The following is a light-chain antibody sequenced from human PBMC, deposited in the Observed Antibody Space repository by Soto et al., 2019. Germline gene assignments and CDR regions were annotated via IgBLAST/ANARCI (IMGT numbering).Light chain of an antibody. J-gene: IGLJ1*01. CDR1: SSDVGAYYY. Sequence: QSVLTQPASVSGSTGQSITISCTGTSSDVGAYYYVSWYQLHPGKAPELMIFEVSNRPPGVSNRFSGSKSGNTASLTISGPQAEDVADYYCSSFTGTSTLDFGGGTKVTVL. CDR2: EVS. V-gene: IGLV2-14*01. CDR3: SSFTGTSTLD.